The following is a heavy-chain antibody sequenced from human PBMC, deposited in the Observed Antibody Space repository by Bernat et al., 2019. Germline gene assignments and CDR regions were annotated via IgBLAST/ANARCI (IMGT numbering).Heavy chain of an antibody. Sequence: QVQLVESGGDVVQPGRSLRLSCAASGFTFSSYAMHWVRQAPGKGLEWVAVISYDGSNKYYADSVKGRFTISRDNSKNTLYLQMNSLRAEDTAVYYCARGVPYGSPEFPTAVAVARPPNTLDYWGQGTLVTVSS. CDR3: ARGVPYGSPEFPTAVAVARPPNTLDY. CDR2: ISYDGSNK. CDR1: GFTFSSYA. J-gene: IGHJ4*02. D-gene: IGHD6-19*01. V-gene: IGHV3-30-3*01.